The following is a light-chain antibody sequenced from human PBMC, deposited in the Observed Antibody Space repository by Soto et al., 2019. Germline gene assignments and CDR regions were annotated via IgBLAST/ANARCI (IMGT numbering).Light chain of an antibody. Sequence: EIVLTQSPATLSLSPGERATLSCRASQSVSNFLAWYQQIPGQAPSLLIYDASNRATGIPARFSGSGSGTDYTLTISSLQPEDFATYYCQQSYRTPTFGQGTRLEIK. CDR1: QSVSNF. J-gene: IGKJ5*01. CDR2: DAS. V-gene: IGKV3-11*01. CDR3: QQSYRTPT.